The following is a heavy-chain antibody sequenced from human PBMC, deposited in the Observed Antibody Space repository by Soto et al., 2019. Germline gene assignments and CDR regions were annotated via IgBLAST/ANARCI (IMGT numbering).Heavy chain of an antibody. CDR2: VIPLFGTP. CDR1: GGTFSTYT. D-gene: IGHD4-4*01. CDR3: AAAQSSVTNTHDALDL. J-gene: IGHJ3*01. Sequence: ASVKVSCKASGGTFSTYTINWVRQAPGQGLEWMGGVIPLFGTPSYAQKFQGRVTITADESTSTAYMELSSLRSEDTAVYYCAAAQSSVTNTHDALDLWGQGTKVNVS. V-gene: IGHV1-69*13.